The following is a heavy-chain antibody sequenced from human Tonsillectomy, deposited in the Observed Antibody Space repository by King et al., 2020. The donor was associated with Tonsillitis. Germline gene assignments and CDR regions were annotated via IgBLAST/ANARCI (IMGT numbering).Heavy chain of an antibody. CDR1: GFTLSDSH. CDR3: SRQTSSVHDY. CDR2: IRSKVNNYAT. V-gene: IGHV3-73*02. J-gene: IGHJ4*02. D-gene: IGHD6-19*01. Sequence: VQLVESGGGLVQPGGSLKLSCAASGFTLSDSHMHWVRQASGKGLEWVGHIRSKVNNYATAYAESVKGRFSISRDDSNNMAYLKMNSLKTEDTAVYYCSRQTSSVHDYWGQGILVTVSS.